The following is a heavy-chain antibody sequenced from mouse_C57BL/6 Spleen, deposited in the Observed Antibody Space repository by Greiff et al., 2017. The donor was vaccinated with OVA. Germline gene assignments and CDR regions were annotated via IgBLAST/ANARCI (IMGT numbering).Heavy chain of an antibody. Sequence: VQLQQSGPGLVKPSQSLSLTCSVTGYSITSGYYWTWIRQFPGNKLEWMGYISYDGSNNYNPSLKNRISITRDTSKNQFFLKLNSVTTEDTATYYCARAGNYYYGAGRYFDVWGTGTTVTVSS. CDR2: ISYDGSN. J-gene: IGHJ1*03. CDR1: GYSITSGYY. CDR3: ARAGNYYYGAGRYFDV. V-gene: IGHV3-6*01. D-gene: IGHD1-1*01.